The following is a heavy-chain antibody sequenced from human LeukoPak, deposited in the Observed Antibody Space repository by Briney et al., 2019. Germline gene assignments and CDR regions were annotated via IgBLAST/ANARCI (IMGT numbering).Heavy chain of an antibody. CDR2: INPSAGST. V-gene: IGHV1-46*01. CDR1: GYTFTSYY. J-gene: IGHJ6*03. CDR3: ARGGSIALFRGGQWYYYMDV. D-gene: IGHD3-10*01. Sequence: ASVKVSCKASGYTFTSYYIHWVRQAPGQGLEWMGLINPSAGSTNYAQKFQGRVTMTRNTSTSTVYMELSSLRSEDTAVYYGARGGSIALFRGGQWYYYMDVWGKGTTVTISS.